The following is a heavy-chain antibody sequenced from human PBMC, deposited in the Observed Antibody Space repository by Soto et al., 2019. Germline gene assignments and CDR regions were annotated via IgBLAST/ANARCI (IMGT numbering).Heavy chain of an antibody. CDR1: GYSFTSYW. D-gene: IGHD3-16*01. J-gene: IGHJ4*02. CDR3: ARHWERTNLATRGVDY. V-gene: IGHV5-51*01. Sequence: PGESLKISCKGSGYSFTSYWIGWVRQMPGKGLEWMGVIYPGDSDTRYSPSFQGQVTISADKSISTAYLQWSSLKASDTAMYYCARHWERTNLATRGVDYWGQGTLVTVSS. CDR2: IYPGDSDT.